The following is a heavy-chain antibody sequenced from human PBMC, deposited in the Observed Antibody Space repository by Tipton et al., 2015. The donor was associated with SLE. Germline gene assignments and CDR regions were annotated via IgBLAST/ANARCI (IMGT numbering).Heavy chain of an antibody. CDR3: ASGWCHGRAFDV. Sequence: SLRLSCAASGFTFSSYAMSWVRQAPGKGLEWVSAISGSGGSTYYADSVKCRFTISRDNSKNTMYLQMNSLRAGDTAVYYCASGWCHGRAFDVWGHVTLVSVSS. D-gene: IGHD2-21*01. J-gene: IGHJ3*01. V-gene: IGHV3-23*01. CDR2: ISGSGGST. CDR1: GFTFSSYA.